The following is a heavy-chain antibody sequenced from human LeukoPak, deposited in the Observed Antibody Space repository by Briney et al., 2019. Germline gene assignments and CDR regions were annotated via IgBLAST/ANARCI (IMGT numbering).Heavy chain of an antibody. D-gene: IGHD4-17*01. CDR1: GYSISSGYF. V-gene: IGHV4-38-2*02. CDR3: ARATVTTEGDYSDY. J-gene: IGHJ4*02. Sequence: PSETLSLTCTVSGYSISSGYFWGWIRQPPGKGLEWIGTISHGGSTYYNPSLKSRVTISVDTSKNQFSLNLSSVTAADTAVFYCARATVTTEGDYSDYWGQGTLVTVSS. CDR2: ISHGGST.